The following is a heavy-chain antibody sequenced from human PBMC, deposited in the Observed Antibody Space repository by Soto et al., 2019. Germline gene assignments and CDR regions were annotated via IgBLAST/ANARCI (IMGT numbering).Heavy chain of an antibody. CDR1: GFTFSSYG. D-gene: IGHD1-26*01. V-gene: IGHV3-30*18. J-gene: IGHJ4*02. Sequence: GGSLRLSCAASGFTFSSYGMHWVRQAPGKGLEWVAVISYDGSNKYYADSVKGRFTISRDNSKNTLYLQMNSLRAEDTAVYYCAKEGIVGANYFDYWGQGTLVTVSS. CDR2: ISYDGSNK. CDR3: AKEGIVGANYFDY.